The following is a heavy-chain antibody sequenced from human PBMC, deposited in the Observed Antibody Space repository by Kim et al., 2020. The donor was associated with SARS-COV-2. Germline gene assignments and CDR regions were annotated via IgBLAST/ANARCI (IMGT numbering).Heavy chain of an antibody. Sequence: SETLSLTCTVSGVSVSSPTVYWAWIRQPPGKGLEWIGSISYTTSTYYNPSLRSRVAISFDTSKNHFSLTLGSVTAADTAVYYCAAGWRGEHGGDHWGQGTLVTVSS. V-gene: IGHV4-39*02. D-gene: IGHD3-3*01. J-gene: IGHJ4*02. CDR3: AAGWRGEHGGDH. CDR1: GVSVSSPTVY. CDR2: ISYTTST.